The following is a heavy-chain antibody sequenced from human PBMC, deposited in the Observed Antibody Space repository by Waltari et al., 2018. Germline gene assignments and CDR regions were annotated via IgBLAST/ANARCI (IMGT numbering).Heavy chain of an antibody. V-gene: IGHV1-69*14. D-gene: IGHD3-22*01. J-gene: IGHJ4*02. CDR1: GGTFSSYA. CDR3: ARGPTLIWDVRVVITLDY. Sequence: QVQLVQSGAEVKKPGSSVKVSCKASGGTFSSYAISWVRQAPGQGLEWMGGIIPIFGTANYSQKFQGRVTITADKSTSTAYMELSSLRSEDTAVYYCARGPTLIWDVRVVITLDYWGQGTLVTVSS. CDR2: IIPIFGTA.